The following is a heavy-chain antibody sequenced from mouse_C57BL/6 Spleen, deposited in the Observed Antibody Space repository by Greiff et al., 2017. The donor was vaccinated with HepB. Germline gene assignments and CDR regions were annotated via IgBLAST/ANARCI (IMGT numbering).Heavy chain of an antibody. V-gene: IGHV1-82*01. CDR2: IYPGDGDT. D-gene: IGHD2-3*01. CDR1: GYAFSSSW. J-gene: IGHJ4*01. Sequence: VKLVESGPELVKPGASVKISCKASGYAFSSSWMNWVKQRPGKGLEWIGRIYPGDGDTNYNGKFKGKATLTADKSSSTAYMQLSSLTSEDSVVYFCARKDGYRYAMDYWGQGTSVTVSS. CDR3: ARKDGYRYAMDY.